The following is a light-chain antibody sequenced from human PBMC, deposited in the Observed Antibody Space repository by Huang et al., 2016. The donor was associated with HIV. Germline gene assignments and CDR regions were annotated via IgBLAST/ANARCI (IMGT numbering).Light chain of an antibody. CDR1: QSVSSRY. Sequence: EIVLTQSPASLSLSPGERAMLSCGASQSVSSRYLAWFQQKPGLPPKLLNDDAAVRAPGIPDWFSGGGSGTDFTLTISRLEPEDFAVYYCQQYGSSSYTVGQGTKLEIK. J-gene: IGKJ2*01. CDR3: QQYGSSSYT. V-gene: IGKV3D-20*01. CDR2: DAA.